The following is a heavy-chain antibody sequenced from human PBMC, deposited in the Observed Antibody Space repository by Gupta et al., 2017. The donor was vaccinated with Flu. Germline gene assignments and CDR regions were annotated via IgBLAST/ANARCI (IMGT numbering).Heavy chain of an antibody. Sequence: QVQLVESGGGVVQPGKSLRLSCADSVFTFSTYAMSGALQATGKGLEWVAVVSHDGGQNNYADSGKGRFTISRDNAKSTLYLEMNSLRSEDTALYYCAKDRVRRSSGYGMDLWGQGTTVTVSS. CDR1: VFTFSTYA. J-gene: IGHJ6*02. CDR3: AKDRVRRSSGYGMDL. V-gene: IGHV3-30*18. CDR2: VSHDGGQN. D-gene: IGHD2-2*01.